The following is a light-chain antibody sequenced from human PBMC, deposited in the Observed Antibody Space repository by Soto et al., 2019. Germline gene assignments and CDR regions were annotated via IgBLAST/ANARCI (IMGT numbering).Light chain of an antibody. Sequence: QPVLTQSPSASASLGASVKLTCTLSSGHSNYAIAWHQQQPEKGPRYLMKVNSDGSHSKGDGIPDRFSGSSSGAERYLTISRLQSEDEADYYCQTWGTAIVVFGGGTKLTVL. CDR1: SGHSNYA. J-gene: IGLJ2*01. V-gene: IGLV4-69*01. CDR2: VNSDGSH. CDR3: QTWGTAIVV.